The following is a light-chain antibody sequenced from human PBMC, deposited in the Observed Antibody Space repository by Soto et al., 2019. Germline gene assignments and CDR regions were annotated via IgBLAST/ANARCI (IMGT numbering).Light chain of an antibody. CDR3: NSYAGSNNWV. Sequence: QSALTQPASVSGSRGQSITISCTGTSSDVGGYNYVSWYQQHPGKAPKLMIYEVSKRPSGVPDRFSGSKSGNTASLTVSGLQAEDEADYYCNSYAGSNNWVFGGGTNLTVL. CDR2: EVS. J-gene: IGLJ3*02. CDR1: SSDVGGYNY. V-gene: IGLV2-8*01.